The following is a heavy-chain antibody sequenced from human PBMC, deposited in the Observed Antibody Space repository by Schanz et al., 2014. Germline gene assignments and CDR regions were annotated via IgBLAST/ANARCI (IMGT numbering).Heavy chain of an antibody. CDR2: VSSYDTTV. V-gene: IGHV3-11*01. J-gene: IGHJ6*02. Sequence: QVQLLESGGGLFKPGGSLRLSCAGSGFTFADYYMTWIRQAPGKGLEWISYVSSYDTTVSYADSVKGRFNISRDNAKNSVYLQMNSLRVEDTAVYYCARYGFRKFGVVYGLAVWGQGTTVTVS. CDR1: GFTFADYY. CDR3: ARYGFRKFGVVYGLAV. D-gene: IGHD3-3*01.